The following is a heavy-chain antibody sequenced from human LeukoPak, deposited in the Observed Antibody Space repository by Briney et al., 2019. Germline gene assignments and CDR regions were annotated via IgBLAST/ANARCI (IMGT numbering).Heavy chain of an antibody. D-gene: IGHD5-12*01. CDR3: ARDLAYSGYDPYYFDY. CDR1: GFTFSRYS. V-gene: IGHV3-21*01. J-gene: IGHJ4*02. Sequence: GGSLRLSCAASGFTFSRYSMSWVRQAPGKGLEWVSTISSTSSFIYYADSVKGRFTISRDNAKNSLYLQMNSLRAEDTAVYFCARDLAYSGYDPYYFDYWGQGTLVTVSS. CDR2: ISSTSSFI.